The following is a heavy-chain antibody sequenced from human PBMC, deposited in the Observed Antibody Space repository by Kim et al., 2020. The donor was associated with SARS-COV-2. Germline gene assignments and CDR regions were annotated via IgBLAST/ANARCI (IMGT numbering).Heavy chain of an antibody. CDR1: GGSISSSSYY. CDR2: IYYSGST. Sequence: SETLSLTCTVSGGSISSSSYYWGWIRHPPGKGLEWIGSIYYSGSTYYNPSLKSRVTISVDTSKNQFSLKLSSVTAADTAVYYCARRGPGIAAAVPYFDYWGQGTLVTVSS. D-gene: IGHD6-13*01. CDR3: ARRGPGIAAAVPYFDY. V-gene: IGHV4-39*01. J-gene: IGHJ4*02.